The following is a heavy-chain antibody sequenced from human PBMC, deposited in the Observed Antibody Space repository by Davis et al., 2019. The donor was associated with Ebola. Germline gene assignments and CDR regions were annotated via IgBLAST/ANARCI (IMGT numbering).Heavy chain of an antibody. Sequence: PGGFLRLSCAASGFTFSSYAMSWVRQAPGKGLEWVSAISGSDESTSYAGSVKGRFTISRDNSKNTLYLQMNSLRAEDTAVYYCAKALFGVVIIPWDYWGQGTLVTVSS. J-gene: IGHJ4*02. D-gene: IGHD3-3*01. CDR2: ISGSDEST. V-gene: IGHV3-23*01. CDR1: GFTFSSYA. CDR3: AKALFGVVIIPWDY.